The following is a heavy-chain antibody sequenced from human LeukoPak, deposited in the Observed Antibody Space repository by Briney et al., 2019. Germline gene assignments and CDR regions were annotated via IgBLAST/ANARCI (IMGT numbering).Heavy chain of an antibody. CDR3: ARDHVYGSGSPYYYYGMDV. V-gene: IGHV4-4*07. Sequence: PSETLSLTCTVCGGSISSYYWSWVRQPAGKGLEWIGRIYFSGTTNYNPSLRSRVTMSVDTPKNQFSLKLNSVAAADTAVYYCARDHVYGSGSPYYYYGMDVWGQGTTVTVSS. D-gene: IGHD3-10*01. J-gene: IGHJ6*02. CDR2: IYFSGTT. CDR1: GGSISSYY.